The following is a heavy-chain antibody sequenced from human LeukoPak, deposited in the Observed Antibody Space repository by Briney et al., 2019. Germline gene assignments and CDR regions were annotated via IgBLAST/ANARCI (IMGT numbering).Heavy chain of an antibody. CDR3: ARSGGSLDLDY. CDR1: GFTFSNYA. CDR2: ISGSGGTT. Sequence: GGSLRLSCAASGFTFSNYAMSWVRQAPGKGLEWVSAISGSGGTTYYADSVKGRFTISRDNSKNTLYLQMNSLRAEDTAVYYCARSGGSLDLDYWGQGTLVTVSS. V-gene: IGHV3-23*01. D-gene: IGHD2-15*01. J-gene: IGHJ4*02.